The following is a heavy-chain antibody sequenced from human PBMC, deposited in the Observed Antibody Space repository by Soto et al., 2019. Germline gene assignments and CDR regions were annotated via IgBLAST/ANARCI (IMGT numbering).Heavy chain of an antibody. V-gene: IGHV4-4*02. J-gene: IGHJ4*02. CDR1: GGHCTGNNW. Sequence: DTLSITCAFSGGHCTGNNWWTRVRQPPGQGLEWIGEIYRTGSTHYNPSRKSRVTISLDNSENQFSLKVTSLTVADTAVYYCASRDPGTSVDYWGQGTLVNVSS. D-gene: IGHD1-7*01. CDR3: ASRDPGTSVDY. CDR2: IYRTGST.